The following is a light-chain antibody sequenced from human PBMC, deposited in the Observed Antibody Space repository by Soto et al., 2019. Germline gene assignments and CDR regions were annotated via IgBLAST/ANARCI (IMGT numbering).Light chain of an antibody. Sequence: DIVMTQSPLSLPVTPGEPASISCRSSQSLLHSNGYNYLDWYLQKPGQSPQLLIYLGSNRASGVPDRFSGGGSGTDFTLKISRVEAEDVGVYYCMQALQTLFGQGTKLEIK. CDR3: MQALQTL. J-gene: IGKJ2*01. V-gene: IGKV2-28*01. CDR1: QSLLHSNGYNY. CDR2: LGS.